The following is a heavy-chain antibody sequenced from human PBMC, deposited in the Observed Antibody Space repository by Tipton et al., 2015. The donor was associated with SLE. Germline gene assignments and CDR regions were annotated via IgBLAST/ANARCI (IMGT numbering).Heavy chain of an antibody. CDR2: IYPGDSDT. J-gene: IGHJ6*02. CDR3: ARLGGSSYYYYGMDV. V-gene: IGHV5-51*01. CDR1: GYSFTSYW. D-gene: IGHD3-16*01. Sequence: QLVQSGAEVKKPGESLRISCKGSGYSFTSYWIGWVRQMPGKGLEWMGIIYPGDSDTRYSPSFQGQVTISADKSISTAYLQWSGLKASDTAMYYCARLGGSSYYYYGMDVWGQGTTVTVSS.